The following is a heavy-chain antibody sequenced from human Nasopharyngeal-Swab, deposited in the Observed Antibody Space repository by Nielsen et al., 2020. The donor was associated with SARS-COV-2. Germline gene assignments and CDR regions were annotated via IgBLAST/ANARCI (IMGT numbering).Heavy chain of an antibody. CDR3: TTDFYFDY. V-gene: IGHV3-73*01. CDR1: GFLFSSSA. CDR2: IGDKDHTYAT. Sequence: GASLNISCAASGFLFSSSAMHWVRQAPGKGLEWLGRIGDKDHTYATTYGASVTGRFTISRADSTYMAFMQMDSLKTEDTALAYCTTDFYFDYWGQGTLVTVSS. J-gene: IGHJ4*02.